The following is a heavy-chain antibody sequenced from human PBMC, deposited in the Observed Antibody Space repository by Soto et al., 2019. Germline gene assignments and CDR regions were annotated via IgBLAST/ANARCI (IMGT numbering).Heavy chain of an antibody. Sequence: GSGPTLVNPQEALRLACTGSGFPLRNARIGVNWNRQPPREAPEWLAHIFSNDGKSYSTSLKSRLTISKDTSKSQVVLTMTNMDPVDTATYYCARIRLFRTLYYDNSWVFDYWGQGTLVTVSS. CDR2: IFSNDGK. V-gene: IGHV2-26*01. CDR1: GFPLRNARIG. CDR3: ARIRLFRTLYYDNSWVFDY. D-gene: IGHD3-22*01. J-gene: IGHJ4*02.